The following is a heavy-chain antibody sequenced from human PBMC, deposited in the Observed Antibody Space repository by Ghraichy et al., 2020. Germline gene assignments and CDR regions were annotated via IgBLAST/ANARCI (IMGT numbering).Heavy chain of an antibody. CDR3: ARVGITTYYGMDV. J-gene: IGHJ6*02. CDR1: GLTFSSYW. V-gene: IGHV3-7*04. CDR2: IKQDVSEK. D-gene: IGHD1-14*01. Sequence: LSLTCAASGLTFSSYWMSWVRQAPGKGLEWVANIKQDVSEKYYVDSVKGRFTISRDNAKNSLYLQMNSLRAEDTAMYYCARVGITTYYGMDVWGQGTTVTVSS.